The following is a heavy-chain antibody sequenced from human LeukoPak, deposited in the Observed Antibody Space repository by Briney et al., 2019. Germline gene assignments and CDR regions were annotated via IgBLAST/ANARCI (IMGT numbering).Heavy chain of an antibody. CDR1: GFTFSSYG. CDR3: AKDKDTYYYDSGSYTGGPFDY. V-gene: IGHV3-30*02. Sequence: GGSLRLSCAASGFTFSSYGMHWVRQAPGKGLEWVAFIRYDGGNKYYADSVKGRFTISRDNSKNTLYLQMNSLSAEDTAVYYCAKDKDTYYYDSGSYTGGPFDYWGQGTLVTVSS. D-gene: IGHD3-10*01. CDR2: IRYDGGNK. J-gene: IGHJ4*02.